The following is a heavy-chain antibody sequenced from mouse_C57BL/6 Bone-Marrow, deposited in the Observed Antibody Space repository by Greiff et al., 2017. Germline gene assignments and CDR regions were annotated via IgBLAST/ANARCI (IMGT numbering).Heavy chain of an antibody. V-gene: IGHV1-26*01. J-gene: IGHJ3*01. CDR3: ARKGNWDWFAY. D-gene: IGHD4-1*01. CDR2: INPNNGGT. Sequence: VQLQQSGPELVKPGASVNISCKASGYTFTDYYMNWVKQSHGKSLEWIGDINPNNGGTSYNQKFKGKATLTVDKSSSTAYMELRSLTSEDSAVYYCARKGNWDWFAYWGQGTLVTVSA. CDR1: GYTFTDYY.